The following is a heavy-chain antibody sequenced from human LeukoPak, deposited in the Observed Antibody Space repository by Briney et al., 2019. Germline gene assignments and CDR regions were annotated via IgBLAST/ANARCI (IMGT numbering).Heavy chain of an antibody. D-gene: IGHD3-22*01. CDR2: IKQDGSEK. V-gene: IGHV3-7*03. J-gene: IGHJ6*03. CDR1: GFTFSSYW. CDR3: ARHPYYYDSSGYYNYYYYYMDV. Sequence: PGGSLRLSCAASGFTFSSYWMSWVRQAPGKGLEWEANIKQDGSEKYYVDSVKGRFTISRDNAKNSLYLQMNSLRAEGTALYYCARHPYYYDSSGYYNYYYYYMDVWGKGTTVTVSS.